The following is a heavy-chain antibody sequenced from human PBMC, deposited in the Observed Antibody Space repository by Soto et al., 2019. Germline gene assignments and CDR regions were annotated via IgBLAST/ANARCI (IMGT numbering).Heavy chain of an antibody. V-gene: IGHV1-18*01. J-gene: IGHJ3*02. CDR3: ARSGGSYSHDAFDI. Sequence: ASGKVSCKASGYTFTSYGISWVRQAPGQGLEWMGWISAYNGNTNYAQKLQDRVTITRDTSMSTAYMELSSLRSEDTAMYYCARSGGSYSHDAFDIWGQGTMVTVSS. CDR1: GYTFTSYG. CDR2: ISAYNGNT. D-gene: IGHD1-26*01.